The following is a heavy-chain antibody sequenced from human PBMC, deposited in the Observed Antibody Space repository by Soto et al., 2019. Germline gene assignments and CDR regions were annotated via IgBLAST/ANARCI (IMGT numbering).Heavy chain of an antibody. V-gene: IGHV1-46*01. J-gene: IGHJ6*02. D-gene: IGHD2-2*01. Sequence: ASVKVSCKASGYTFTSYYMHWVRQAPGQGLEWMGIINPSGGSTSYAQKFQGRVTMTRDTSTSTVYMELSSLRSEDTAVYCCASSSCSSTSCYAHYYYYGMDVWGQGTTVTVSS. CDR2: INPSGGST. CDR1: GYTFTSYY. CDR3: ASSSCSSTSCYAHYYYYGMDV.